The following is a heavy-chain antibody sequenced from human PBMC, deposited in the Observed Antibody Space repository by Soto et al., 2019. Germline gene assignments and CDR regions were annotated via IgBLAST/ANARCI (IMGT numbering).Heavy chain of an antibody. D-gene: IGHD3-3*01. Sequence: XSVNVSCQTSVYSFTSYGISWVRQAPGQGLEWMGWISTYNGNTNYAQKFQGRATMTTDTSTTTAYMELRSLKSDDTAVYYCARLLFLEWFDDYWGQGTLVTVSS. CDR1: VYSFTSYG. V-gene: IGHV1-18*04. CDR3: ARLLFLEWFDDY. J-gene: IGHJ4*02. CDR2: ISTYNGNT.